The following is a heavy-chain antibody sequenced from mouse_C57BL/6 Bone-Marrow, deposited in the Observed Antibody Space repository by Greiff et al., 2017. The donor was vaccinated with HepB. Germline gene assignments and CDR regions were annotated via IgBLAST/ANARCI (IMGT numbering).Heavy chain of an antibody. D-gene: IGHD1-1*01. Sequence: EVQLVESGGGLVKPGGSLKLSCAASGFTFSSYTMSWVRQTPEKRLEWVATISGGGGNTYYPDSVKGRFTISRDNAKNTLYLQMSSLRSEDTALYYCARHSPSVVTTVVATRYAMDYWGQGTSVTVSS. CDR2: ISGGGGNT. CDR3: ARHSPSVVTTVVATRYAMDY. V-gene: IGHV5-9*01. J-gene: IGHJ4*01. CDR1: GFTFSSYT.